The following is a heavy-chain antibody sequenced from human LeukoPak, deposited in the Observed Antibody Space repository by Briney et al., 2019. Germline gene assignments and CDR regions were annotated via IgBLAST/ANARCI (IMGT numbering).Heavy chain of an antibody. CDR3: ARDIPRYDSSGYYNWFDP. D-gene: IGHD3-22*01. J-gene: IGHJ5*02. V-gene: IGHV1-2*02. CDR1: GYTFTSYG. Sequence: ASVKVSCKASGYTFTSYGISWVRQAPGQGLEWMGWINPNSGGTNYAQKFQGRVTMTRDTSISTAYMELSRLRSDDTAVYYCARDIPRYDSSGYYNWFDPWGQGTLVTVSS. CDR2: INPNSGGT.